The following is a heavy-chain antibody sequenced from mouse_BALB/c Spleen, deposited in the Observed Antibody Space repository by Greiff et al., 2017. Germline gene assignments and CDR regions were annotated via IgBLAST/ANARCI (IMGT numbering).Heavy chain of an antibody. CDR3: ARSYYCNDP. V-gene: IGHV1S29*02. J-gene: IGHJ2*01. Sequence: EVQLVESGPELVKPGASVKISCKASGYTFPDYNMHWVKQSHGPSLAWIGYIYPYNGGTGYNQKFQRTATLTVDNSSSTAYMELRSLTSEDSAVYNCARSYYCNDPWGQGTTLTVAS. CDR2: IYPYNGGT. CDR1: GYTFPDYN. D-gene: IGHD2-9*01.